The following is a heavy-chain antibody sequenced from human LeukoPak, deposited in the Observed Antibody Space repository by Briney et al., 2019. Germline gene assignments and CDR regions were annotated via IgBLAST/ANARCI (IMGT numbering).Heavy chain of an antibody. D-gene: IGHD6-25*01. CDR1: GFSFSDHW. CDR2: IKQDGSDR. V-gene: IGHV3-7*03. CDR3: VRGPHIAATSY. Sequence: GGSLRLSCEASGFSFSDHWMSWVRQAPGKGLEWVANIKQDGSDRPYVNSVKGRFIISRDNRENLLYLQINTLRAEDTAVYYCVRGPHIAATSYWGQGTLVTVSS. J-gene: IGHJ4*02.